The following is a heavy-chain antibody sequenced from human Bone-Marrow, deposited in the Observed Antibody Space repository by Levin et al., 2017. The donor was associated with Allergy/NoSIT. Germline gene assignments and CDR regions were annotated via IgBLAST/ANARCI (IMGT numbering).Heavy chain of an antibody. Sequence: SGPTLVKPTQTLTLTCSFSGFSLTTSAMAVGWIRQPPGKALEWLALIYWDDDTRYNPSLKNRLTITKDTARNQVVLTMTNVDPADTATYYCARNIEGCGGQSYEYFQHWGQGTLVTVSS. CDR1: GFSLTTSAMA. J-gene: IGHJ1*01. V-gene: IGHV2-5*02. CDR2: IYWDDDT. D-gene: IGHD2-21*01. CDR3: ARNIEGCGGQSYEYFQH.